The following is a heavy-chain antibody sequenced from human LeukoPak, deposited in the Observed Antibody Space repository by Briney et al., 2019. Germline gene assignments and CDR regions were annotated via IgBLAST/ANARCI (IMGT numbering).Heavy chain of an antibody. Sequence: GALRPSGAAPGFMLNDYAIHWVRQPPGKGLEWVSLISGDGDSTFYAASVKGRFSLSTDTRKNCLYLRTNRLRRDDTPLSYRARERGSSGWYHHWGRGTRVRVST. J-gene: IGHJ5*02. V-gene: IGHV3-43*02. CDR3: ARERGSSGWYHH. CDR1: GFMLNDYA. D-gene: IGHD3-22*01. CDR2: ISGDGDST.